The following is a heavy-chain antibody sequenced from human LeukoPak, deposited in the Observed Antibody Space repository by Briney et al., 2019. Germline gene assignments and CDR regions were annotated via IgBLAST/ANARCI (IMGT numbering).Heavy chain of an antibody. CDR1: GGSISRYY. CDR3: ARELTYADY. V-gene: IGHV4-30-4*02. D-gene: IGHD4/OR15-4a*01. CDR2: IYYSGST. J-gene: IGHJ4*02. Sequence: SETLSLTCTVSGGSISRYYWSWLRQPPGKGLEWIGYIYYSGSTYYNPSLKSRVTMSVDTSKNQFSLKLSSVTAADTAVYYCARELTYADYWGQGTLVTVSS.